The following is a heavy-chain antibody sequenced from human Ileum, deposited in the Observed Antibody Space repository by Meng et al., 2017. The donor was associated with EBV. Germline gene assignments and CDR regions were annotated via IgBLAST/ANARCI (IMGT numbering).Heavy chain of an antibody. D-gene: IGHD6-13*01. CDR3: ARPIAAAGWFDP. Sequence: LAAAGPGLGTPSETPSLTCTVSGGPINSSSYYWGWIRQPPGKGLEWIGSIYYSGRTYYNPSLKSRVTISVDTSKNQFSLKLSSVTAADTAVYYCARPIAAAGWFDPWGQGTLVTVSS. V-gene: IGHV4-39*01. J-gene: IGHJ5*02. CDR1: GGPINSSSYY. CDR2: IYYSGRT.